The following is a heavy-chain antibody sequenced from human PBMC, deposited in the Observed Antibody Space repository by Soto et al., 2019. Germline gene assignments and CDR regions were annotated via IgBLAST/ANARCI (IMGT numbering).Heavy chain of an antibody. V-gene: IGHV1-18*01. CDR2: ISASNGNT. CDR3: VAAGSSEGYYYGMDV. J-gene: IGHJ6*02. D-gene: IGHD6-6*01. Sequence: QVQLVQSGAEVKNSGASVKVSCKASGYTFTSYGFSWVRQAPGQGLEWMGWISASNGNTNYAQKLQGRVTMTTDTSTGTAYMELRSLRSDDTATYYCVAAGSSEGYYYGMDVWGQGTTVTVSS. CDR1: GYTFTSYG.